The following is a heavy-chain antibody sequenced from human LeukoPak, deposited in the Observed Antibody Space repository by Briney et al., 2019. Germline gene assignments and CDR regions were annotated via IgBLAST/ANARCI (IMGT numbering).Heavy chain of an antibody. J-gene: IGHJ5*02. Sequence: PGGSLRLSCAASGFTFSSYAMSWVRQAPGKGLEWVAVISYDGSNKYYADSVKGRFTISRDNSKNTLYLQMNSLRAEDTAVYYCARDRDVVVVAAAFDPWGQGTLVTVSS. CDR1: GFTFSSYA. CDR3: ARDRDVVVVAAAFDP. D-gene: IGHD2-15*01. CDR2: ISYDGSNK. V-gene: IGHV3-30-3*01.